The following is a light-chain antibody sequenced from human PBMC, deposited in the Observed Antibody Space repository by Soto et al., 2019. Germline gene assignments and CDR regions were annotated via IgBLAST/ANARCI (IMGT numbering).Light chain of an antibody. Sequence: QSALNQPASVSGSPGQSITLSFTGTSSDVGGYNYVSWYQQHPGKAPKLMIAEVSNRPSGDSHRFSGSKSGNTASLTLAGLQAEDEADYYVSSYTSSSTCVFGGGTKVPV. CDR3: SSYTSSSTCV. CDR2: EVS. CDR1: SSDVGGYNY. V-gene: IGLV2-14*01. J-gene: IGLJ2*01.